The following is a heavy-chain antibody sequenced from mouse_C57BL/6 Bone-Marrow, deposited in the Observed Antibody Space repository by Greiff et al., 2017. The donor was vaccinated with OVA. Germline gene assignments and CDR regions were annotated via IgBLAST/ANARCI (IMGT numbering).Heavy chain of an antibody. Sequence: EVKLEESGGGLVKPGGSLKLSCAASGFTFSSYAMSWVRQTPEKRLEWVATISDGGSYTYYPDNVKGRFTISRDNAKNNLYLQMSHLRSEDTAMYYCARGGGSSKGYYFDYWGQGTTLTVSS. CDR2: ISDGGSYT. V-gene: IGHV5-4*03. J-gene: IGHJ2*01. D-gene: IGHD1-1*01. CDR1: GFTFSSYA. CDR3: ARGGGSSKGYYFDY.